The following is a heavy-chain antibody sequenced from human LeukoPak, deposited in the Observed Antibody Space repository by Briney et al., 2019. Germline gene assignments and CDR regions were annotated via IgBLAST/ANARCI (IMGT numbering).Heavy chain of an antibody. Sequence: SETLSLTCTVSGGSISSGSYYWSWIRQPAGKGLEWIGRIYTSGSTNYNPSLKSQVTISVDTSKNQFSLKLSSVTAADTAVYYCSRAAAADYYYYYGMDVWGQGTTVTVSS. J-gene: IGHJ6*02. CDR2: IYTSGST. D-gene: IGHD6-13*01. V-gene: IGHV4-61*02. CDR3: SRAAAADYYYYYGMDV. CDR1: GGSISSGSYY.